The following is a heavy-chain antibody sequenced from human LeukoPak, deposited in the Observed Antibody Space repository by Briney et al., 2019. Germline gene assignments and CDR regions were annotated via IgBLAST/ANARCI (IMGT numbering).Heavy chain of an antibody. J-gene: IGHJ4*02. CDR1: GFTFSSYG. V-gene: IGHV3-23*01. Sequence: GGSLRLSCAASGFTFSSYGMSWVRQAPGKGLEWVSGISGSGSDGSTYYADSVKGRFTISRDNSKNTLYLQMNSLRAEDTAVYYCAKYSHDSSGSYDYWGQGTLVTVSS. CDR3: AKYSHDSSGSYDY. CDR2: ISGSGSDGST. D-gene: IGHD3-22*01.